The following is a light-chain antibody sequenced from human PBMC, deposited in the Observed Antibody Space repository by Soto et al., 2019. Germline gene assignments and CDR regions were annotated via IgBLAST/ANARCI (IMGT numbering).Light chain of an antibody. CDR3: QQYGSSSWT. CDR1: QSVSSSS. CDR2: GAS. J-gene: IGKJ1*01. V-gene: IGKV3-20*01. Sequence: EIVLTQSPGTLSLSPGERATLSCRSSQSVSSSSLAWYQQKPGRSPRLLIYGASSRATGIPDRFSGSGSGTDFTLTISRLEPEDFAVYYCQQYGSSSWTFGQAT.